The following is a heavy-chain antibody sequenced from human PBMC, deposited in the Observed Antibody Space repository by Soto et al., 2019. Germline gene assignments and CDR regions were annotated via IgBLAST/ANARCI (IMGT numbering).Heavy chain of an antibody. CDR2: ISYSGTT. V-gene: IGHV4-59*01. J-gene: IGHJ4*02. Sequence: SETLSLTCTVSGDSISSYYWTWIRQPPGKGLEWIGHISYSGTTKFNPSLKSRITMSLDTSTNQFSLRLSSVTAADTAVYYCARLRIYYLDYWGQGTLVTVSS. CDR1: GDSISSYY. CDR3: ARLRIYYLDY.